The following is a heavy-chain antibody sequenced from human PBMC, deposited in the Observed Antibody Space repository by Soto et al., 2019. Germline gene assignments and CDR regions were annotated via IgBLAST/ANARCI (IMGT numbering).Heavy chain of an antibody. CDR3: ARDLTTHDY. Sequence: EVQLLESGGGLVQPGGSLRLSCVGSGFTFSAHAITWVRQAPGKGLEWVSTLGTIGAFYADSVKGRFTISRDNSKNTVNLQMNSLRGEDTAIYYCARDLTTHDYWGQGTVGTGSS. V-gene: IGHV3-23*01. J-gene: IGHJ4*02. CDR1: GFTFSAHA. CDR2: LGTIGA.